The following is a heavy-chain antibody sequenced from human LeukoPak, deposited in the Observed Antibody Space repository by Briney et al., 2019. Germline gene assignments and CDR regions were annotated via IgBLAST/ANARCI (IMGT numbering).Heavy chain of an antibody. CDR2: IYYSGST. D-gene: IGHD3-22*01. J-gene: IGHJ3*02. CDR3: ARRRDYYGSRGYYAFDI. CDR1: GGSISSAH. V-gene: IGHV4-59*01. Sequence: SETLSLTCNVSGGSISSAHWTWIRQPPGKGLEWIGNIYYSGSTNYNPSLKSRVTISVDTSKNQFSLKLNSVTAADTAVYYCARRRDYYGSRGYYAFDIWGHGTMVTVSS.